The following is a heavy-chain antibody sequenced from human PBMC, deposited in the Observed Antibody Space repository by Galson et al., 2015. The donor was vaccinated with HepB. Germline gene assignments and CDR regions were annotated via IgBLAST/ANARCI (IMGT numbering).Heavy chain of an antibody. J-gene: IGHJ4*02. V-gene: IGHV4-39*07. CDR1: GGSINSGSYY. CDR3: ARAVTQGHYYFDY. CDR2: IYYSGST. Sequence: LTCTGSGGSINSGSYYWGWIRQPPGKGLEWIGSIYYSGSTYYSPSLKSRVTISVDTSKNQFSLKLSSVTAADTAVYYCARAVTQGHYYFDYWGQGTLVTVSS. D-gene: IGHD2-21*02.